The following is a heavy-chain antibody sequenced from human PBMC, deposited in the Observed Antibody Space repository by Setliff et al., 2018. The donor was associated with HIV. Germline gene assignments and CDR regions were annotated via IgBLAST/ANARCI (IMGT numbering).Heavy chain of an antibody. Sequence: GGSLRLSCAVSGFTFRNYIMTWVRQAPGKGLEWVSSISSSSSYIYYADSVKGRFTISRDNAKNSLYLQMNSLRAEDTAVYYCARKQWLAYDYWGQGTLVTVSS. J-gene: IGHJ4*02. CDR1: GFTFRNYI. CDR3: ARKQWLAYDY. CDR2: ISSSSSYI. D-gene: IGHD6-19*01. V-gene: IGHV3-21*01.